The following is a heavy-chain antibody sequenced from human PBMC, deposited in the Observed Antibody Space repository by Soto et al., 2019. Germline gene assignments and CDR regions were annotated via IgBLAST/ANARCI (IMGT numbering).Heavy chain of an antibody. CDR2: ISPTSEYI. V-gene: IGHV3-21*01. CDR3: ARKSYSGNSGFYDY. Sequence: GGSLRLSCAASGFSFSRHSMNWVRQAPGKGLEWVSSISPTSEYIYHADSVKGRFTISRDNAKNSLYLQMDSLRADDTAVYYCARKSYSGNSGFYDYWGQGALVTVS. CDR1: GFSFSRHS. D-gene: IGHD3-22*01. J-gene: IGHJ4*02.